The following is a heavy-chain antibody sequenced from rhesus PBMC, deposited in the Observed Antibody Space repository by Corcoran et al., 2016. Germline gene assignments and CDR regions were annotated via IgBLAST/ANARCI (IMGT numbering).Heavy chain of an antibody. Sequence: QVQLQESGPGLVKPSETLSLTCADTGGSISDRYYGKRISQHPGQGREGMGNIYGNSGSTYYNPSLKSRVTISKDTSKNQCFLKLSSVTAADTAVYYCASYCTGSGCYEYGLDSWGQGVVVTVSS. J-gene: IGHJ6*01. D-gene: IGHD2-21*01. V-gene: IGHV4S9*01. CDR1: GGSISDRYY. CDR2: IYGNSGST. CDR3: ASYCTGSGCYEYGLDS.